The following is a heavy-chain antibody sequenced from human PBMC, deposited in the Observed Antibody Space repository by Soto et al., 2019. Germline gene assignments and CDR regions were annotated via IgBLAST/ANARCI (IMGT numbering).Heavy chain of an antibody. D-gene: IGHD3-22*01. CDR1: GGSISSYY. Sequence: PSETLSLTCTVSGGSISSYYWSWIRQPPGKGLEWIGYIYYSGSTNYNPSLKSRVTISVDTSKNQFSLKLSSVTAADTAVYYCARAGRLLLLDYWGQGTLVTVSS. CDR3: ARAGRLLLLDY. CDR2: IYYSGST. V-gene: IGHV4-59*01. J-gene: IGHJ4*02.